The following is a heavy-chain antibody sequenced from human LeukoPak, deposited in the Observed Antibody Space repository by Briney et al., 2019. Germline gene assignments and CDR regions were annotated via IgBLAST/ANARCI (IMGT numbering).Heavy chain of an antibody. CDR3: ARARGYSNPFYYYYYYMDV. D-gene: IGHD4-11*01. J-gene: IGHJ6*03. Sequence: SETLSLTCTVSVSSISSGSYYWSWIRQPAGKGLEWIGRIYTSGSTNYDPSLKSRVTISVDTSKNQFSLKLSSVTAADTAVYYCARARGYSNPFYYYYYYMDVWGKGTTVTISS. CDR2: IYTSGST. V-gene: IGHV4-61*02. CDR1: VSSISSGSYY.